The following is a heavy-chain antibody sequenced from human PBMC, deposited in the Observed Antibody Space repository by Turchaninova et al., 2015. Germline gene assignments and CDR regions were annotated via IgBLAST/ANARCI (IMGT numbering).Heavy chain of an antibody. CDR1: STTEMR. V-gene: IGHV2-70*04. Sequence: STTEMRVSWIRQPPGKALEWLACIDWDGDKNYRTSRRNRITLSTDTSKNQVLLTITNMDQVETATYYCARMTMTGTGFDYGGQGSLVTVS. D-gene: IGHD3-10*01. J-gene: IGHJ4*01. CDR2: IDWDGDK. CDR3: ARMTMTGTGFDY.